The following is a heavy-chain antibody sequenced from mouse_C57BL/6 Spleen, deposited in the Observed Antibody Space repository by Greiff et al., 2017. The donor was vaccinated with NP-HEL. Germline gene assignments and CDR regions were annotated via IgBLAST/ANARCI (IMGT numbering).Heavy chain of an antibody. Sequence: EVQLVESGGGLVQPQGSLKLSCAASGFTFNTYAMHWVSQAPGKGLEWGVCIRSKSSNYATYYADSVKDRFTISRDDSQSMLYLQMNNLKTEDTAMYYCVREGDYYDYFDYWGQGTTLTVSS. J-gene: IGHJ2*01. V-gene: IGHV10-3*01. CDR1: GFTFNTYA. CDR3: VREGDYYDYFDY. CDR2: IRSKSSNYAT. D-gene: IGHD2-4*01.